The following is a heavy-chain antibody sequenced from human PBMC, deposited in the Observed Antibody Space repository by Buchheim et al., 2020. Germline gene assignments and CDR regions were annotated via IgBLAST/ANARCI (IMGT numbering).Heavy chain of an antibody. D-gene: IGHD6-19*01. Sequence: QVQLQESGPGLVKPSETLSLTCSVSGGSIRSNYWSWIRQPPGKGLEWIGYIYYSGSPNYNLSLKSRVTISVATSKNQFSLQLRSVTAADTAVYYCARIVSAPLTVSGGFDHWGQG. J-gene: IGHJ4*02. V-gene: IGHV4-59*08. CDR1: GGSIRSNY. CDR2: IYYSGSP. CDR3: ARIVSAPLTVSGGFDH.